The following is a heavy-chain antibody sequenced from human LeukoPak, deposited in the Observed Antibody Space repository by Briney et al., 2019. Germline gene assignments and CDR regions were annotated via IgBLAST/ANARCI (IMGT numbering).Heavy chain of an antibody. D-gene: IGHD6-13*01. V-gene: IGHV3-74*01. J-gene: IGHJ4*02. CDR2: INSDGSSR. CDR1: GFTFSNYW. CDR3: ASASSHRIAAGGDY. Sequence: GGSLRLSCAASGFTFSNYWMHWVRQAPGKGLVWVSRINSDGSSRSYADSVKGRFTISRDNAKNTLYLQMNSLRAEDTAVYCASASSHRIAAGGDYWGQGTLVTVSS.